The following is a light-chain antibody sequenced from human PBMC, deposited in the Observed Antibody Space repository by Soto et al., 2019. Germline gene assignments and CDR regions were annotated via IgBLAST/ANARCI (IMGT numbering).Light chain of an antibody. Sequence: QSALTQPASVSGSPGQSITISCTGTSSDVGGYNYVSWYQQHPGKAPKLMIYDVSNRPSGVSNRFSGSKSGNTASLTISGLPAEDEADYYCSSYTGSSTYVVFGRGTKLIVL. V-gene: IGLV2-14*01. CDR2: DVS. J-gene: IGLJ2*01. CDR3: SSYTGSSTYVV. CDR1: SSDVGGYNY.